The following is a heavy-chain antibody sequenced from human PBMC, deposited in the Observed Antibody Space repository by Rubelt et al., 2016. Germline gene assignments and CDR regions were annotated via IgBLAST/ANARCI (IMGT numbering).Heavy chain of an antibody. Sequence: YYADSVKGRFTISRDNAKNSLYLQMNSLRAEDTAVYYCARHIVGATGYDAFDIWGQGTMVTVSS. J-gene: IGHJ3*02. V-gene: IGHV3-48*04. D-gene: IGHD1-26*01. CDR3: ARHIVGATGYDAFDI.